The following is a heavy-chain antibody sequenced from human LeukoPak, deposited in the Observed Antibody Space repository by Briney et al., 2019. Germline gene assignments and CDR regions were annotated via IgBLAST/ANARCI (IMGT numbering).Heavy chain of an antibody. CDR2: ISSSSSYI. CDR3: AGRYCTNGVCPYYLDY. CDR1: GFTFSSYS. J-gene: IGHJ4*02. V-gene: IGHV3-21*01. Sequence: GGSLRLSCAASGFTFSSYSMNWVRQAPGKGLEWVSSISSSSSYIYYADSVKGRFTISRDNAKNSLYLQMNSLRAEDTAVYYCAGRYCTNGVCPYYLDYWGQGTLVTVSS. D-gene: IGHD2-8*01.